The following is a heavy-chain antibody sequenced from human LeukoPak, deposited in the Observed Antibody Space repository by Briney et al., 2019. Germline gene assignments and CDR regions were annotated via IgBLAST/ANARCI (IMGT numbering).Heavy chain of an antibody. D-gene: IGHD3/OR15-3a*01. V-gene: IGHV4-34*01. Sequence: WETLSLTCAVYGGSFSGYYWSWIRQPPGKGLEWIGEINHRGSTNYNPCFKSRVTISVGTSKNQFFLKLSSVTAADTAVYYCARRVKLRTGYTGIDDWGQGTLVTVSS. CDR1: GGSFSGYY. J-gene: IGHJ4*02. CDR2: INHRGST. CDR3: ARRVKLRTGYTGIDD.